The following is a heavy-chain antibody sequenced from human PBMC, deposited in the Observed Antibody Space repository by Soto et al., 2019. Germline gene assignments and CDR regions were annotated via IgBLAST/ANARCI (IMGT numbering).Heavy chain of an antibody. CDR3: ARGGSRDQHYYYGLDV. D-gene: IGHD3-10*01. V-gene: IGHV4-30-2*01. CDR1: SGSISSGAYS. CDR2: IYASGVT. Sequence: QVQLQESGSGLVKPSQTLSLTCSVSSGSISSGAYSWTWIRQPPGKGLEWIGHIYASGVTYYNLSLEGRVTIASDESRNQFSLRLTSVTAADTAVYYCARGGSRDQHYYYGLDVWGQGTTVTVSS. J-gene: IGHJ6*02.